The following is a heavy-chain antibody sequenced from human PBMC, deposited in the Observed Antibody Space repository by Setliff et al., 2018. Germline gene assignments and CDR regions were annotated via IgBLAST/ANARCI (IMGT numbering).Heavy chain of an antibody. CDR3: ARDRYYNSWSGTSITAPHDAFDI. J-gene: IGHJ3*02. CDR1: GGTFSTYA. V-gene: IGHV1-18*01. Sequence: ASVKVSCKASGGTFSTYAISWVRQAPGQGLEWMGGISAYNGNTNYAQKLQGRVTMTRDTSTSTVYMEVSSLRSEDTAVYYCARDRYYNSWSGTSITAPHDAFDIWGQGTMVTVSS. D-gene: IGHD3-3*01. CDR2: ISAYNGNT.